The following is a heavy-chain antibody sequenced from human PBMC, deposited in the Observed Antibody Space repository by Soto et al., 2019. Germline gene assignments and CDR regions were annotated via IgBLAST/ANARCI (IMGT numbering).Heavy chain of an antibody. CDR1: GGTFSSYA. Sequence: QVPLVQSGAEVKKPGSSVKVSCKASGGTFSSYAITWVRQAPGQGLEWMGGIIPIFGTANYAQKCQGRVTITADDPTSPASMELRRLRSEDTGVYYCARDRYARQTIAAPGTFDYWGQGTLVTVSS. D-gene: IGHD6-13*01. CDR2: IIPIFGTA. V-gene: IGHV1-69*01. CDR3: ARDRYARQTIAAPGTFDY. J-gene: IGHJ4*02.